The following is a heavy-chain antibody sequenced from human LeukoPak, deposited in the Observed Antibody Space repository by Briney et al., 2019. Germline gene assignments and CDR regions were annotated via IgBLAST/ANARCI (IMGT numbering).Heavy chain of an antibody. J-gene: IGHJ5*02. CDR2: IYYSGST. CDR1: GVSISSSSYY. CDR3: ARQVTGSFRRFDP. V-gene: IGHV4-39*01. D-gene: IGHD1-20*01. Sequence: SETLSLTCTVSGVSISSSSYYWGWIRQPPGKGLEWIGSIYYSGSTYYNPSLKNRVTISVDTSKNQFSLKLSSVTAADTAVYYCARQVTGSFRRFDPWGQGTPVTVSS.